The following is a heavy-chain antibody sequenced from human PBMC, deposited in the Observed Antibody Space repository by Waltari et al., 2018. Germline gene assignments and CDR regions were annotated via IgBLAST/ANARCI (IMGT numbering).Heavy chain of an antibody. CDR3: ARVRGSGWYSGPGYNLFDP. V-gene: IGHV1-3*01. Sequence: QVQLVQSGAEVKTPGASVTVSCKASGYTFTSYAMHSVRQDPGQRLEWMGWINAGNGNTKYSQKFQGRVTITRDTSASTAYMELSSLRSEDTAVYYCARVRGSGWYSGPGYNLFDPWGQGTLVTVSS. CDR1: GYTFTSYA. CDR2: INAGNGNT. D-gene: IGHD6-19*01. J-gene: IGHJ5*02.